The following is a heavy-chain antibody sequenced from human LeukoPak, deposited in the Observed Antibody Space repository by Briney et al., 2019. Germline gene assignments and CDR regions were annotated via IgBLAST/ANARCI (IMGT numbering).Heavy chain of an antibody. CDR1: GFTFSSYI. CDR3: ARHSSSWSFDY. D-gene: IGHD6-13*01. V-gene: IGHV3-21*01. J-gene: IGHJ4*02. CDR2: ISSSSSYI. Sequence: GGSLRLSCAASGFTFSSYIMNWVRQAPGKGLEWVSSISSSSSYIYYADSVKGRFTISRDNAKNSLYLQMNSLRAEDTAVYYCARHSSSWSFDYWGQGTLVTVSS.